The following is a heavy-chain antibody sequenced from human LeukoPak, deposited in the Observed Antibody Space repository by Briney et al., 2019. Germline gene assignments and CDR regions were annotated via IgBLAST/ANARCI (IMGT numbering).Heavy chain of an antibody. J-gene: IGHJ6*03. CDR3: VLGQQLYEAYYYYYMDV. D-gene: IGHD6-13*01. CDR1: GFTFSSYS. V-gene: IGHV3-48*04. CDR2: ISSSSSNI. Sequence: GGSLRLSCAASGFTFSSYSMNWVRQAPGKGLEWVSYISSSSSNIYYADSVEGRFTISRDNAKNSLYLQMNSLRAEDTAVYYCVLGQQLYEAYYYYYMDVWGKGTTVTVSS.